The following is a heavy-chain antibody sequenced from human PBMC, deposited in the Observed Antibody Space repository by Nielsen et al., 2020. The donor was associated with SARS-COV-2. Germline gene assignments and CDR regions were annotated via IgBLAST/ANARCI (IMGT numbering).Heavy chain of an antibody. CDR1: GGSISSSSYY. CDR3: ARAYYYGSGTPALLDY. D-gene: IGHD3-10*01. V-gene: IGHV4-39*01. Sequence: SDTLSLTCTVSGGSISSSSYYWGWIRQPPGKGLEWIGSIYYSGSTYYNPSLKSRVTISVDTSKNQFSLKLSSVTAADTAVYYCARAYYYGSGTPALLDYWGQGTLVTVSS. CDR2: IYYSGST. J-gene: IGHJ4*02.